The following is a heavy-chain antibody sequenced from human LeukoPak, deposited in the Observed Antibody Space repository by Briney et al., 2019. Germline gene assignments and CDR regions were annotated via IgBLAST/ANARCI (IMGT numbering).Heavy chain of an antibody. CDR2: INGSGGST. Sequence: GGSLRLPCAASGFTFSSYAMSWVRQAPGKGLEWVSDINGSGGSTYYADSVKGRFTISRDNAKNSLYLQMNSLRAEDTAVYYCARAGSGRSPDWFDPWGQGTLVTVSS. D-gene: IGHD1-26*01. CDR3: ARAGSGRSPDWFDP. CDR1: GFTFSSYA. J-gene: IGHJ5*02. V-gene: IGHV3-23*01.